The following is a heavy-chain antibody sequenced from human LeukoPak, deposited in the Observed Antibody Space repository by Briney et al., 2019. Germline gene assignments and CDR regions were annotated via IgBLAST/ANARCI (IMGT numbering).Heavy chain of an antibody. CDR1: GFTVSSTY. D-gene: IGHD5-18*01. J-gene: IGHJ4*02. Sequence: GGSLRLSCAASGFTVSSTYMRWVRQAPGKGLEWVSILYSGGSTYYADSVKGRFTISRDNSKNTLYLQMNSLKAEDTAVYYWARPREGTAMIDYWGQGALVTVSS. CDR3: ARPREGTAMIDY. CDR2: LYSGGST. V-gene: IGHV3-66*01.